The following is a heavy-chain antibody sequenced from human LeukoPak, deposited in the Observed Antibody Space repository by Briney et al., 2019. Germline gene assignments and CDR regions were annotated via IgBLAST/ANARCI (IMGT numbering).Heavy chain of an antibody. Sequence: SETLSLTCTVPGGSISSSSYYWGWIRQPPGKGLEWIGSIYYSGSTYYNPSLKSRVTISIDTSKNQFSLKLSSVTAADTAVYNCARSHSSGYYNGFDYWGRGTLVTVSS. V-gene: IGHV4-39*07. CDR2: IYYSGST. CDR3: ARSHSSGYYNGFDY. D-gene: IGHD3-22*01. J-gene: IGHJ4*02. CDR1: GGSISSSSYY.